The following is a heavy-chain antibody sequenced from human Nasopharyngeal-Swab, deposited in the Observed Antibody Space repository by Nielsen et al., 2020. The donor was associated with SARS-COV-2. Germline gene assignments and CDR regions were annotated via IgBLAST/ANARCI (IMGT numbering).Heavy chain of an antibody. CDR3: TRTARAAAGWFDP. D-gene: IGHD6-13*01. Sequence: GESLKISCAASGFTFSGSAMHWVRQASGKGLEWVGRIRSKANSYATAYAASVKGRFTISRDDSKNTAYLQMNSLKTEDTAVYYCTRTARAAAGWFDPWGQGTLATVSS. V-gene: IGHV3-73*01. CDR1: GFTFSGSA. CDR2: IRSKANSYAT. J-gene: IGHJ5*02.